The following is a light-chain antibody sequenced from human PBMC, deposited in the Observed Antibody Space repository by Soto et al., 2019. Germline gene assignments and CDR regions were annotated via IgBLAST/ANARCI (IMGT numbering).Light chain of an antibody. Sequence: QSALTQPASVSGFPGQSITISCSGVSGDVGNYNLVSWYQQYPGKAPALLIYEDDKRPSGVSNRFSGSKSDSTASLTISGLQAEDEADYYCCLYLGGTSVFGGGTQLTVL. J-gene: IGLJ7*01. CDR1: SGDVGNYNL. CDR2: EDD. CDR3: CLYLGGTSV. V-gene: IGLV2-23*01.